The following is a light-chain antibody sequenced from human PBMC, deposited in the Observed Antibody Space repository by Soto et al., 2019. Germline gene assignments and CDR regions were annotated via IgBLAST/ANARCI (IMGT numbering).Light chain of an antibody. CDR1: SSDVGAYIY. V-gene: IGLV2-8*01. CDR3: GSYAGGNNPYV. Sequence: QSALTQPPSASGSPGQSVTISCTGTSSDVGAYIYVSWYQHHPGKAPKLIIYEASKRPSGVPDRFSGSYSGDTASLTVSGLQAEDEADYYCGSYAGGNNPYVFGTGTKVTVL. CDR2: EAS. J-gene: IGLJ1*01.